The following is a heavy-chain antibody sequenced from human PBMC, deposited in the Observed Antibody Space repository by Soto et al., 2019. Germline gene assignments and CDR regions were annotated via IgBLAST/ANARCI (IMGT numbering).Heavy chain of an antibody. CDR2: IDSSDSYT. V-gene: IGHV5-10-1*01. CDR3: ARDPGPKYSSSSLYYYYYGMDV. D-gene: IGHD6-6*01. CDR1: GYSFTSYW. J-gene: IGHJ6*04. Sequence: RGESLKISCKGSGYSFTSYWISWVRQMPGKGLEWMGRIDSSDSYTNYSPSFQGHVTISADKSISTAYLQWSSLKASDTAMYYCARDPGPKYSSSSLYYYYYGMDVWGKGTTRTISS.